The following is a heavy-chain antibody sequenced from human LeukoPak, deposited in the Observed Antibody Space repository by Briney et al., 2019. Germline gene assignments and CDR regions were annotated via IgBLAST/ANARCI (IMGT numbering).Heavy chain of an antibody. CDR2: IYYTGST. V-gene: IGHV4-39*01. J-gene: IGHJ4*02. Sequence: SETLSLTCTVSGGSISTENYDWGWIRQPPGKGLEWIGNIYYTGSTNYNPSLKGRVTISVDTLKNQFSLRLTSMTAADTAVYYCVVDGAMDNWSQGTLVTVSS. CDR3: VVDGAMDN. CDR1: GGSISTENYD. D-gene: IGHD3-16*01.